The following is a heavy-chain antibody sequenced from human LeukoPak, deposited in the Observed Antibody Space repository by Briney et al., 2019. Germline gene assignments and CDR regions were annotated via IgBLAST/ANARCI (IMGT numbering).Heavy chain of an antibody. CDR1: GGSISSSSYY. CDR3: ARRWSSSVNVGWFGP. Sequence: PSETLSLTCTVSGGSISSSSYYWGWIRQPPGKGLEWIGSIYYSGSNYYNPSLKRRVTISVNTSKNQFSLKLSSVTAADTAVYYCARRWSSSVNVGWFGPWGQGTLVTVSS. D-gene: IGHD6-6*01. CDR2: IYYSGSN. J-gene: IGHJ5*02. V-gene: IGHV4-39*01.